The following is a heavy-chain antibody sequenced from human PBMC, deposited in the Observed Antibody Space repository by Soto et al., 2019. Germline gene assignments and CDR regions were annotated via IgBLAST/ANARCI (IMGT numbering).Heavy chain of an antibody. Sequence: GASVKVSCKASGYTFTSYDINWVRQATGQGLEWMGWMNPNSGNTGYAQKFQGRVTMTRNTSISTAYMELSSLRSEDTAVYYCARQCLVHSIYYCYYKDVWGKGTTDIVSS. J-gene: IGHJ6*03. D-gene: IGHD6-19*01. CDR3: ARQCLVHSIYYCYYKDV. V-gene: IGHV1-8*01. CDR2: MNPNSGNT. CDR1: GYTFTSYD.